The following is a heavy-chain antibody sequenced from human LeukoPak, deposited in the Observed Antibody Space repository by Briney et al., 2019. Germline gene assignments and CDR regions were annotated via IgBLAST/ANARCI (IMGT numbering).Heavy chain of an antibody. D-gene: IGHD5-18*01. Sequence: PGGSLRLSCAASGFTFSGYIMTWVRQAPGKGLEWVSSITGSGANTYYADSVKGRFTISRDNSKNTLYLQMNSLRAEDTAVYYCAKDRMGASWIQLWSDYWGQGTLVTVSS. J-gene: IGHJ4*02. CDR1: GFTFSGYI. CDR2: ITGSGANT. V-gene: IGHV3-23*01. CDR3: AKDRMGASWIQLWSDY.